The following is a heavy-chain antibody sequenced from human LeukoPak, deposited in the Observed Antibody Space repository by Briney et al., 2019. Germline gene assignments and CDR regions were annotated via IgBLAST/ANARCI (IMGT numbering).Heavy chain of an antibody. J-gene: IGHJ4*02. CDR1: GFTFGDYA. V-gene: IGHV3-49*04. CDR3: TRQRGYSYGYGDY. CDR2: IRSKAYGGTT. D-gene: IGHD5-18*01. Sequence: GGSLRPSCTASGFTFGDYAMSWVRQAPGKGLGWVGFIRSKAYGGTTEYAASVKGRFTISRDDSKSIAYLQMNSLKTEDTAVYYCTRQRGYSYGYGDYWGQGTLVTVSS.